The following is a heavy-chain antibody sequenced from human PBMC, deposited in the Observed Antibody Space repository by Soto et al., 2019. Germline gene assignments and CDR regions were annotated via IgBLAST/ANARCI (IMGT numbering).Heavy chain of an antibody. V-gene: IGHV3-23*01. J-gene: IGHJ3*02. CDR1: GFTFSSYA. CDR2: ISGSGGST. Sequence: PGGSLRLSCAASGFTFSSYAMSWARQAPGKGLEWVSAISGSGGSTYYADSVKGRFTIFRDNSKNTLYLQMNSLRAEDTAVYYCAKVRELPEPDYYDSSGPPRGAFDIWGQGTMVTVSS. D-gene: IGHD3-22*01. CDR3: AKVRELPEPDYYDSSGPPRGAFDI.